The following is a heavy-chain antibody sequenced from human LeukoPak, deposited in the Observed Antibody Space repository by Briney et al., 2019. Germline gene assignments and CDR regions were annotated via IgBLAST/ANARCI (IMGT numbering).Heavy chain of an antibody. CDR2: LYYSGTT. V-gene: IGHV4-39*01. CDR1: GGSINY. CDR3: ARQGGDTMVRGVVRDWFDP. J-gene: IGHJ5*02. Sequence: KPSETLSLTCTVSGGSINYGGWIRQPPGKGLEWIGSLYYSGTTHYNPSLKSRVTISVDTSKNQFSLKLSSVTAADTAVYYCARQGGDTMVRGVVRDWFDPWGQGTLVTVSS. D-gene: IGHD3-10*01.